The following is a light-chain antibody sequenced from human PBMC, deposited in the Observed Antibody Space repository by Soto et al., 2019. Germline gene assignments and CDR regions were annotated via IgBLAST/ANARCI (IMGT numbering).Light chain of an antibody. CDR2: DAF. Sequence: EIVLTQSPVTLSLSPGERATLSCRASQSIDTYLAWYQQKPGQAPRLLIFDAFNRATGIPARFSGSGSGTDFTLTISSLEPEDFAVYYCQQRYTWPLTFGGGAKVEIK. CDR3: QQRYTWPLT. CDR1: QSIDTY. J-gene: IGKJ4*01. V-gene: IGKV3-11*01.